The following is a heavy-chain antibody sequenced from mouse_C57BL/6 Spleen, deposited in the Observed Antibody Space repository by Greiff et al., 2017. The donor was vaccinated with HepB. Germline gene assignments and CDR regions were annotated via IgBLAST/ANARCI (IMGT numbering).Heavy chain of an antibody. J-gene: IGHJ3*01. D-gene: IGHD1-1*01. CDR1: GYTFTDYY. CDR3: AHYGSTWFAY. V-gene: IGHV1-19*01. Sequence: EVQLQQSGPVLVKPGASVKMSCKASGYTFTDYYMNWVKQSHGKSLEWIGVINPYNGGTSYNQKFKGKATLTVDKSSSTAYMELNSLTSEDSAVYYCAHYGSTWFAYWGQGTRVTVAA. CDR2: INPYNGGT.